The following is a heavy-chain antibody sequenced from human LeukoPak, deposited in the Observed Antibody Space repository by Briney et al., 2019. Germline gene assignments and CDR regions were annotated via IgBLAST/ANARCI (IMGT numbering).Heavy chain of an antibody. CDR3: ARHSDYYDILNL. J-gene: IGHJ3*01. CDR1: GGSISNYY. D-gene: IGHD3-22*01. V-gene: IGHV4-59*01. CDR2: IYYTGST. Sequence: SETLSLTCTVSGGSISNYYWTWIRQPPGKGLEWIGYIYYTGSTNYNPSLKSRVTISVDTSKNQFSLKLSSVTAADTAVYYCARHSDYYDILNLWGQGTMVTVSS.